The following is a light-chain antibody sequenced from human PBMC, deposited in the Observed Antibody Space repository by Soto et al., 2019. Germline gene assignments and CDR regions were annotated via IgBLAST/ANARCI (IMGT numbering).Light chain of an antibody. CDR2: AAS. CDR3: QQYAASPIT. J-gene: IGKJ5*01. CDR1: QSVRGSW. Sequence: EVVLTQSPGTLSLSPGERVALSCRASQSVRGSWLAWYQQKPRQPPRLLSYAASSRATGIPDRFSGSGSATDFTLTISRLEPEDFAVYYCQQYAASPITFGQGTRLEI. V-gene: IGKV3-20*01.